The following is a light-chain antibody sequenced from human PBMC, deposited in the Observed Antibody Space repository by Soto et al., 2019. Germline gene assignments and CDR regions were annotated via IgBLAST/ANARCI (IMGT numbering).Light chain of an antibody. V-gene: IGKV3-20*01. Sequence: EIVLTQSPGTLSLSPGERATLSCRASQSVSSSYLAWYQQKLGQAPRLLIYGASSRATGIPDRFSGSGAGTDFTLTIDRLEPEDFAVYYCQQYGSSPITFGQGTRLEIK. CDR3: QQYGSSPIT. CDR1: QSVSSSY. J-gene: IGKJ5*01. CDR2: GAS.